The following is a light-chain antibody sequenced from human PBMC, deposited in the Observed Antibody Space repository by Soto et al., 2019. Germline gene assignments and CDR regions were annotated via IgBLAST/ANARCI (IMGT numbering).Light chain of an antibody. V-gene: IGKV3-20*01. J-gene: IGKJ3*01. Sequence: EIVFTQSPRIVALSPGERATRACRASQSISSEHLAWYQQRPVQPPRLFIYGASSRTAGVPDRFSGSGSGTDFPLTISRLEPEDFAVYYCHHYRSAPFTFGPGTKVDIK. CDR3: HHYRSAPFT. CDR1: QSISSEH. CDR2: GAS.